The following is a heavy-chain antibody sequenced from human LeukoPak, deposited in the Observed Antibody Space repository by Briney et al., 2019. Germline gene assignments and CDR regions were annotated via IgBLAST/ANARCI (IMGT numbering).Heavy chain of an antibody. V-gene: IGHV3-30*02. J-gene: IGHJ3*02. CDR1: GFSFRDYG. Sequence: GGSLRLSCLASGFSFRDYGFHWVRPAPGKGLGWVAFIRFDGSNKYYADSVKGRFTISRDNSKNTLYLQMNSLRAEDTAVYYCARDPGLSVHRGAFDIWGQGTMVTVSS. CDR2: IRFDGSNK. CDR3: ARDPGLSVHRGAFDI. D-gene: IGHD3-10*01.